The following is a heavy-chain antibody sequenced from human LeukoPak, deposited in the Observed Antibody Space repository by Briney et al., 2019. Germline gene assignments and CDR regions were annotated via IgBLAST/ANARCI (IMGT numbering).Heavy chain of an antibody. CDR2: ISYDGSNK. D-gene: IGHD6-19*01. Sequence: GGSLRLSCTASGFTFSNYGMHWVRQAPGKGLEWMAVISYDGSNKQYADSVKGRFTMSRDNSKNTLYLQMNSLRGEDTAVYYCAKDLTLAVAGNPYYMDVWGKGTTVTVSS. V-gene: IGHV3-30*18. CDR3: AKDLTLAVAGNPYYMDV. J-gene: IGHJ6*03. CDR1: GFTFSNYG.